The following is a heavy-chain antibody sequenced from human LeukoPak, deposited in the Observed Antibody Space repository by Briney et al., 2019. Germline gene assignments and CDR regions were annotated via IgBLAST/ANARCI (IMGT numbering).Heavy chain of an antibody. CDR1: GYTFTDYY. CDR3: ARTHDSGTYQLFDY. J-gene: IGHJ4*02. D-gene: IGHD1-26*01. CDR2: INPNSGAT. V-gene: IGHV1-2*02. Sequence: ASVKVSCKASGYTFTDYYMHWVRQAPGQGLEWMGWINPNSGATNYAQKFQGRVSMTRDTSINTGYMELSSLRSDTAVYYCARTHDSGTYQLFDYWGQGTLLTVSS.